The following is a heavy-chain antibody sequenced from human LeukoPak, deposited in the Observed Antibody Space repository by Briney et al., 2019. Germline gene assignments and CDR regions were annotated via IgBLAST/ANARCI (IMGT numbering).Heavy chain of an antibody. J-gene: IGHJ4*02. D-gene: IGHD3-22*01. CDR1: GGSISSYY. Sequence: SETLSLTCTVSGGSISSYYWSWIRQPPGKGLEWIGYIYDSGSTNYNPSLKSRVTISVDTSKNQFSLKLSSVTAADTAVYYCARTSYYYDSSGYYYPYYFDYWGQGTLVTVSS. CDR3: ARTSYYYDSSGYYYPYYFDY. CDR2: IYDSGST. V-gene: IGHV4-59*01.